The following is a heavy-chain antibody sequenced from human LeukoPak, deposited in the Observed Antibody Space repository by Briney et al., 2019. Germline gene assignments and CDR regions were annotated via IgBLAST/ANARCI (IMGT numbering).Heavy chain of an antibody. J-gene: IGHJ4*02. CDR1: GFIFSTYW. CDR2: IKQDGSDK. D-gene: IGHD1-26*01. CDR3: ARKVGAHDY. Sequence: GGSLRLSCAASGFIFSTYWMSWVRQAPGKGLEWVANIKQDGSDKYYVDSVKGRFTISRDNAKNSLYPQMNSLRAEDTAVYYCARKVGAHDYWGQGTLVTVSS. V-gene: IGHV3-7*01.